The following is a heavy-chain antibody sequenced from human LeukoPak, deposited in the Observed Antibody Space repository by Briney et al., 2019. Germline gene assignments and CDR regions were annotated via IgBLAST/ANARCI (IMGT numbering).Heavy chain of an antibody. Sequence: SETLSLTCAVYGGSFRGYYWSWIRQPPGKGLEWIGEINHSGSTNYNPSLKSRVTISVDTSKNQFSLKLSSVTAADTAVYYCARENGDYDYWGQGTLVTVSS. V-gene: IGHV4-34*01. D-gene: IGHD4-17*01. CDR2: INHSGST. CDR1: GGSFRGYY. J-gene: IGHJ4*02. CDR3: ARENGDYDY.